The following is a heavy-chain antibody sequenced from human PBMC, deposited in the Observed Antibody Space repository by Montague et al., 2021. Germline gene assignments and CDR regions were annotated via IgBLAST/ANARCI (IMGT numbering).Heavy chain of an antibody. D-gene: IGHD6-13*01. CDR3: ARGRLATGDLDY. Sequence: TLSLTCTVSGDSLSSVGYSWTWIRQHPGNGLEWIGYMYYSGCTYYNPSLKSRVTISGDTSKNHFSLRLTSVTAADTAVYYCARGRLATGDLDYWGQGTLVTVSS. V-gene: IGHV4-31*03. J-gene: IGHJ4*02. CDR1: GDSLSSVGYS. CDR2: MYYSGCT.